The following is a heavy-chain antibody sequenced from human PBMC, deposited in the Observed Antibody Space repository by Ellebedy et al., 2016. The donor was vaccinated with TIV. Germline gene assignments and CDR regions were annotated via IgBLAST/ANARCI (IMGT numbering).Heavy chain of an antibody. V-gene: IGHV3-23*01. CDR3: ARGSYAFWAFDL. CDR1: GISLRSYA. J-gene: IGHJ3*01. Sequence: PGGSLRLSCAASGISLRSYAMSWVRQAPGKGLEWVSTIGGTGGTTYYRESVKGRFTVSRDTSRNTLYLQMSSLRAEDTAVYYCARGSYAFWAFDLWGQGTMVTVSS. CDR2: IGGTGGTT. D-gene: IGHD3-3*01.